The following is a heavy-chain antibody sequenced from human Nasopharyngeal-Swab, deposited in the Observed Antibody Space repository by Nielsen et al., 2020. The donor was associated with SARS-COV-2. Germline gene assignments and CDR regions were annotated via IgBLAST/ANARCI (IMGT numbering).Heavy chain of an antibody. Sequence: GESLKISWVASGITFSSYSMNWVRQAPGKGLEWVSSISSSSTYIYYADSVKGRFTISRDNAKNLLYLQMNSLRAEDTAVYYCASDPLTFYDSWSGPRPLEEPYGLDVWGQGTTVTVSS. D-gene: IGHD3-3*01. J-gene: IGHJ6*02. CDR3: ASDPLTFYDSWSGPRPLEEPYGLDV. CDR1: GITFSSYS. CDR2: ISSSSTYI. V-gene: IGHV3-21*01.